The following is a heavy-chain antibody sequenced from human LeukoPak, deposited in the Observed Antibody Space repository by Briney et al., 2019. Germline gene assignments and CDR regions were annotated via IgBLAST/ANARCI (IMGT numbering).Heavy chain of an antibody. CDR1: GGTFSSYA. CDR3: ARDQDNCSSTSCYTGAFDT. Sequence: SVKVSCKASGGTFSSYAVSWVRQAPGQGLEWMGGIIPIFGTANYAQKFQGRVTITTDESTSTAYMELSSLRSEDTAVYYCARDQDNCSSTSCYTGAFDTWGQGTMVTVSS. CDR2: IIPIFGTA. J-gene: IGHJ3*02. V-gene: IGHV1-69*05. D-gene: IGHD2-2*02.